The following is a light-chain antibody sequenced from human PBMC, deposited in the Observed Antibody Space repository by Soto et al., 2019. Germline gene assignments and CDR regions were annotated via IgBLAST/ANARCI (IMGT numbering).Light chain of an antibody. CDR1: QSISSY. Sequence: DIQMTQSPSSLSASVGDRVTITCRASQSISSYLNWYQQKPGKAPKLLIYAASSLQSGVPSRFSGSGSGTDFTLTISSLQPEDFETYYCQQSGFTFGPGTKVDIK. J-gene: IGKJ3*01. CDR2: AAS. V-gene: IGKV1-39*01. CDR3: QQSGFT.